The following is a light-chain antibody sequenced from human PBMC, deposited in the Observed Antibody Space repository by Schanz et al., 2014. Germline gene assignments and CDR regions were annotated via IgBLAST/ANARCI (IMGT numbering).Light chain of an antibody. CDR1: QSVSSY. V-gene: IGKV3-11*01. CDR2: DAS. J-gene: IGKJ2*01. Sequence: EIVLTQSPATLSLSPGERATLSCRASQSVSSYLAWYQQKPGQAPRLLIYDASNRATGIPARFSGSGSGTDFTLTISRLEPEDFAVYYCQHYGRSPATFGQGTNLEIK. CDR3: QHYGRSPAT.